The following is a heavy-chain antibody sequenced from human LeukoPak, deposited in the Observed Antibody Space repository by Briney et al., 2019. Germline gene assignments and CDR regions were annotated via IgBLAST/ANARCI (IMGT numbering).Heavy chain of an antibody. CDR2: NYYSGST. V-gene: IGHV4-59*01. CDR1: GGSISSYY. J-gene: IGHJ3*02. CDR3: ARDKGSDAFDI. Sequence: SETLSLTCTVSGGSISSYYWSWIRQPPGKGLEWIGYNYYSGSTNYNSSLKSRVTISVDTSKNQFSLKLSSVTAADTAVYYCARDKGSDAFDIWGQGTMVTVSS.